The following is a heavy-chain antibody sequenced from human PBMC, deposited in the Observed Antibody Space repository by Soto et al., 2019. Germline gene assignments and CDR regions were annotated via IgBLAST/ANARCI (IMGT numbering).Heavy chain of an antibody. CDR3: ARDTSGYDLYYYYYGMDV. J-gene: IGHJ6*02. D-gene: IGHD5-12*01. CDR1: GYTFTSYG. CDR2: ISAYNGNT. V-gene: IGHV1-18*04. Sequence: GSSVKFSCKASGYTFTSYGISWVRQAPGQGLEWMGWISAYNGNTNYAQKLQGRVTMTTDTSTSTAYMELRSLRSDDTAVYYCARDTSGYDLYYYYYGMDVWGQGTTVTVSS.